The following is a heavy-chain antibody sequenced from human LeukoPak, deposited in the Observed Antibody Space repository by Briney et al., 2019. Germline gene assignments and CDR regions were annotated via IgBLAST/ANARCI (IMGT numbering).Heavy chain of an antibody. Sequence: GGSLRLSCAASGFTVSSNYMSWVRQAPGKGLEWVSVIYSGGSTYYADSVKGRFTISRDNSKNTLYLQMNSLRAEDTAVYYCARGQIFGRLHPFDYWGQGTLVTVSS. CDR3: ARGQIFGRLHPFDY. V-gene: IGHV3-66*01. CDR2: IYSGGST. CDR1: GFTVSSNY. J-gene: IGHJ4*02. D-gene: IGHD3-3*01.